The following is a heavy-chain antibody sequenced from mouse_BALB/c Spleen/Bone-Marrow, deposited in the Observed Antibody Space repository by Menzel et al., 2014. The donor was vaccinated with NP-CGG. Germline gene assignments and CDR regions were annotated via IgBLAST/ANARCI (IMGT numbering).Heavy chain of an antibody. CDR3: ASTITTVVAEDAMDY. J-gene: IGHJ4*01. D-gene: IGHD1-1*01. V-gene: IGHV5-6*01. Sequence: EVNVVESGGDLVKPGGSLKLSCAASGFTFSSYGMSWVRRTPDKRLEWVATISSGGSYTYYPDSVKGRFTISRDNAKNTLYLQMSSLKSEDTAMYYCASTITTVVAEDAMDYWGQGTSVTVSS. CDR2: ISSGGSYT. CDR1: GFTFSSYG.